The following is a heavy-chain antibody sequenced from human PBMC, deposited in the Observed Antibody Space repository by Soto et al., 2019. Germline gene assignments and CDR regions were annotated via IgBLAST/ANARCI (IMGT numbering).Heavy chain of an antibody. V-gene: IGHV3-21*01. D-gene: IGHD2-15*01. CDR2: ISSSGTFI. J-gene: IGHJ5*02. CDR1: GFPFKSHR. Sequence: GSVDRYCAASGFPFKSHRMNWVRHAPGTGLEGASFISSSGTFIHYADSVKGRFTVSRDNAKDAVYLPMNSVSLEDTAVYYCARGPTSGFCRDGRCYSKDPWGQCTLFTVTS. CDR3: ARGPTSGFCRDGRCYSKDP.